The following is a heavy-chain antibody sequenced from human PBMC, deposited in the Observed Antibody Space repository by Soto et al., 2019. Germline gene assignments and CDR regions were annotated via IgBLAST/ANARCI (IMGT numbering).Heavy chain of an antibody. Sequence: QVQLVQSGAEVKKPGSSVKVSCKASGGTFSSHIMSWVRQAPGQGLEWMGRIIPILGVANYAQKFQGRVTITADKSTNTAYMELTSLRSEDTAVFYCARVPIPLFYGMDVWGQGTTVTVSS. CDR2: IIPILGVA. V-gene: IGHV1-69*02. CDR1: GGTFSSHI. CDR3: ARVPIPLFYGMDV. D-gene: IGHD2-2*02. J-gene: IGHJ6*02.